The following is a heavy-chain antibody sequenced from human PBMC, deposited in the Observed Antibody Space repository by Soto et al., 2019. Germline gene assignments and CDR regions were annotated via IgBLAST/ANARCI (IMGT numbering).Heavy chain of an antibody. Sequence: SETLSLTCAVYGGSFSGYYWSWIRQPPGKGLEWIGEINHSGSTNYNPSLKSRVTISVDTSKNQFSLKLSSVTAADTAVYYCAIAARHRAFDIWGQGTMVTVSS. CDR2: INHSGST. V-gene: IGHV4-34*01. D-gene: IGHD6-6*01. CDR3: AIAARHRAFDI. CDR1: GGSFSGYY. J-gene: IGHJ3*02.